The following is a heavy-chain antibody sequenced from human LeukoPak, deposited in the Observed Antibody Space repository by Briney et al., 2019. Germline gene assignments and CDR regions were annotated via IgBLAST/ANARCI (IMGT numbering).Heavy chain of an antibody. Sequence: GGSLRLSCAASGFTFSSYWMSWVRQAPGKGLECVANIKQDGSEKYYVDSVKGRLTISRDNAKNSLYLQMNSLRAEDTAVYYCARVTTIFGVLKYYYYMDVWGKGTTVTVSS. CDR1: GFTFSSYW. V-gene: IGHV3-7*01. CDR3: ARVTTIFGVLKYYYYMDV. CDR2: IKQDGSEK. J-gene: IGHJ6*03. D-gene: IGHD3-3*01.